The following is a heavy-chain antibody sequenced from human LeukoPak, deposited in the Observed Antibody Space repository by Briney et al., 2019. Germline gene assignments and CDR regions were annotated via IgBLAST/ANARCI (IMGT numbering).Heavy chain of an antibody. D-gene: IGHD3-3*01. CDR1: GFTFSSYW. J-gene: IGHJ6*03. Sequence: GGSLRLSCAASGFTFSSYWMSWGRQAPGEGVGCVANIKQDVSEKNYVDSVKGRLTISRDNAKNSLYLQMNSLRAEDTAVYYGARARDFWSGYYTGGGYYMDVWGKGTTVTVSS. CDR3: ARARDFWSGYYTGGGYYMDV. CDR2: IKQDVSEK. V-gene: IGHV3-7*01.